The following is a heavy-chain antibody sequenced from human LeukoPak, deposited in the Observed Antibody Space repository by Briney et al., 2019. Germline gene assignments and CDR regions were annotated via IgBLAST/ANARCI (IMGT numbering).Heavy chain of an antibody. J-gene: IGHJ4*02. CDR1: GGSISSSSYY. CDR3: ARSSGSYYSYCFDY. CDR2: IYYSGST. Sequence: PSETLSLTCTVSGGSISSSSYYWGWIRQPPGKGLEWIGSIYYSGSTYYNPSLKSRVTISVDTSKNQFSLKLSSVTAADTAVYYCARSSGSYYSYCFDYWGQGTLVTVSS. V-gene: IGHV4-39*01. D-gene: IGHD1-26*01.